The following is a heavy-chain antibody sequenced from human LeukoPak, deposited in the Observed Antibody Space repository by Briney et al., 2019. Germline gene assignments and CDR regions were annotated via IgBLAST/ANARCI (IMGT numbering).Heavy chain of an antibody. D-gene: IGHD2-8*01. V-gene: IGHV3-23*01. CDR3: AKDYLYCTNGVCLLYYFDY. CDR2: ISGSGGST. J-gene: IGHJ4*02. Sequence: GGSLRLSCAASGFTFSCYAMSWVRQAPGKGLEWVSAISGSGGSTYYADSVKGRFTISRDNSKNTLYLQMNSLRAEDTAVYYCAKDYLYCTNGVCLLYYFDYWGQGTLVTVSS. CDR1: GFTFSCYA.